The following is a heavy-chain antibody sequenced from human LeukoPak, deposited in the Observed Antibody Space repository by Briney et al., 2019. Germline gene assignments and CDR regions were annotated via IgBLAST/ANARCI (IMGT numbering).Heavy chain of an antibody. CDR2: INPNSGGT. CDR3: FSSGYSNVHPYFDY. CDR1: GYTFTGYY. J-gene: IGHJ4*02. Sequence: ASVKVSFKASGYTFTGYYMHWVRQAPGQGLEWMGWINPNSGGTNYAQKFQGRVTITRDTSISTAYMELSRLRSDDTAVYYCFSSGYSNVHPYFDYWGQGTLVTVSS. D-gene: IGHD6-13*01. V-gene: IGHV1-2*02.